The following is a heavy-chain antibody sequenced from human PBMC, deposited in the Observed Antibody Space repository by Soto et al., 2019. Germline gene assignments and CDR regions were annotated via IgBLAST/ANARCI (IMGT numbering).Heavy chain of an antibody. CDR3: ARLRAAAGFDY. Sequence: ETLSLTCTVSGGSISSYYWSWIRQPPGKGLEWIGYIYYSGSTNYNPSLKSRVTISVDTSKNQFSLKLSSVTAADTAVYYCARLRAAAGFDYWGQGTLVTVSS. CDR2: IYYSGST. V-gene: IGHV4-59*08. D-gene: IGHD6-13*01. J-gene: IGHJ4*02. CDR1: GGSISSYY.